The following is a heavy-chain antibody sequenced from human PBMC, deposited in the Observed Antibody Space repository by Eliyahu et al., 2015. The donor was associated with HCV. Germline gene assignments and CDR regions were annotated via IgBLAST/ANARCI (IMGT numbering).Heavy chain of an antibody. V-gene: IGHV3-15*01. J-gene: IGHJ4*02. CDR1: GFTFSXAX. CDR3: TTEARYGDYXETLFDY. D-gene: IGHD4-17*01. CDR2: IKSKNHGXTT. Sequence: EVQLVESGGGLVKPGGSLRLSCAASGFTFSXAXXSWVRQAPGKGLXWVGRIKSKNHGXTTDYAAPAKGRFTISRDDSKNTLYLQMNSLKTEDTAVYYCTTEARYGDYXETLFDYWGQGTLVTVSS.